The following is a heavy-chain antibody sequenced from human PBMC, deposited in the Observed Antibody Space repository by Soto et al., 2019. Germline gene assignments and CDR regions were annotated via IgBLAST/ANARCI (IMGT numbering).Heavy chain of an antibody. J-gene: IGHJ6*02. CDR2: IHYTGDT. Sequence: QVQLQESGPGLVKPSETLSLTCSVSGDFISSHNWSWIRRPPGKGLEWIGYIHYTGDTSYNPSLGSRVTLSGDKYTKKFSMQLRSVPAADTAVYYCVRQGIGHLHGLVDVWGPGTTGTVS. CDR1: GDFISSHN. CDR3: VRQGIGHLHGLVDV. V-gene: IGHV4-59*08. D-gene: IGHD3-10*01.